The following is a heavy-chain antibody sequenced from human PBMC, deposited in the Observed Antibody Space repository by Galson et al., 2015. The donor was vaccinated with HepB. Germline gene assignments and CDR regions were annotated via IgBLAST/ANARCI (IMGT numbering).Heavy chain of an antibody. CDR3: TTDRLTPDGYNDRGRDALDI. V-gene: IGHV3-15*01. J-gene: IGHJ3*02. CDR1: GFTFSNAW. CDR2: IKSKTDGGTT. Sequence: SLRLSCAASGFTFSNAWMSWVRQAPGKGLEWVGRIKSKTDGGTTDYAAPVKGRFTISRDDSKNTLYLQMNSLKTEDTAVYYCTTDRLTPDGYNDRGRDALDIWGQGTMVTVSS. D-gene: IGHD5-24*01.